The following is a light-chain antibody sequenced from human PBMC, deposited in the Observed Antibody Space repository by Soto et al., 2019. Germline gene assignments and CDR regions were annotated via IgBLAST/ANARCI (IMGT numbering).Light chain of an antibody. V-gene: IGKV3-20*01. CDR2: GAS. J-gene: IGKJ1*01. CDR1: QSVSSTS. CDR3: RHHGSSPPT. Sequence: EIVLTQSPGTLSLFPGERATLSCRGSQSVSSTSLAWYQQRPGQAPRLLIYGASSRATGIPDRFSGSGSGTDFALTISRLEPEDFAFYYCRHHGSSPPTFGQGTKV.